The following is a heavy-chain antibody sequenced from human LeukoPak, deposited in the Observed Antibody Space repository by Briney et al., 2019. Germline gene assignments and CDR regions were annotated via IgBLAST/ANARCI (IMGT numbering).Heavy chain of an antibody. CDR3: ARNWKRYYFDY. J-gene: IGHJ4*02. CDR2: IYYSGST. D-gene: IGHD1-1*01. Sequence: SETLSLTCTVSGGFISSSSYYWGWIRQPPGKGLEWIGSIYYSGSTYYNPSLKSRVTISVDTSKNQFSLKLSSVTAADTAVYYCARNWKRYYFDYWGQGTLVTVSS. CDR1: GGFISSSSYY. V-gene: IGHV4-39*01.